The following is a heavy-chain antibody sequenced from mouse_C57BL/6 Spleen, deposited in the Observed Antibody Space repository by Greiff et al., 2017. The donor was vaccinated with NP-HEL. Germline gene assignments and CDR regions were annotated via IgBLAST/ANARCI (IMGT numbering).Heavy chain of an antibody. V-gene: IGHV1-9*01. Sequence: VQLVESGAELMKPGASVKLSCKATGYTFTGYWIEWVKQRPGHGLEWIGDIYPGSGSTNYNEKFKSKATLTVDTSSSTAYMQLSSLTSEDSAVYYCARSWDYFDYWGQGTTLTVSS. CDR3: ARSWDYFDY. CDR1: GYTFTGYW. D-gene: IGHD4-1*01. CDR2: IYPGSGST. J-gene: IGHJ2*01.